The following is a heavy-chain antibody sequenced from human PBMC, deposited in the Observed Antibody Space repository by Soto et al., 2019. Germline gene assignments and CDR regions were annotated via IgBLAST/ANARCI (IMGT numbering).Heavy chain of an antibody. CDR3: ARSPFLECN. CDR2: ISSSGTTI. V-gene: IGHV3-48*03. J-gene: IGHJ4*02. D-gene: IGHD3-3*01. CDR1: GFPFSNYE. Sequence: GGSLRLSCAASGFPFSNYEMNWVRQPPGKGLEWVAYISSSGTTIYYADSVKGRFTISRDNAKNSLFLQINSLSVEDTAVYYCARSPFLECNWAQGTLVT.